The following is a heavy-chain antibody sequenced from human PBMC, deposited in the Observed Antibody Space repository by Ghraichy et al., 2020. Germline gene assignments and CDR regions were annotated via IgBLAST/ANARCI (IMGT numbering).Heavy chain of an antibody. CDR2: ISGSGGST. D-gene: IGHD3-10*01. Sequence: ESLNISCAASGFTFSSYAMSWVRQAPGKGLEWVSAISGSGGSTYYADSVKGRFTISRDNSKNTLYLQMNSLRAEDTAVYYCALILPEVRGIYGMDVWGQGTTVTVSS. J-gene: IGHJ6*02. V-gene: IGHV3-23*01. CDR1: GFTFSSYA. CDR3: ALILPEVRGIYGMDV.